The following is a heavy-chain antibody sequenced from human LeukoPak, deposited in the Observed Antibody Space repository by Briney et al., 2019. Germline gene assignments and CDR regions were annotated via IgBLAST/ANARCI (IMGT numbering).Heavy chain of an antibody. Sequence: GGSLRLSCAASGFNFANHAMSWVRQTAGKGLEWVSAISGGGDITYYADSVKGRFTISRDNSKNTLYLQMNSLRAEDTAVYYCAKAAQLGAVAGTFQHWGQGTLVTVSS. J-gene: IGHJ1*01. CDR1: GFNFANHA. CDR2: ISGGGDIT. V-gene: IGHV3-23*01. D-gene: IGHD6-19*01. CDR3: AKAAQLGAVAGTFQH.